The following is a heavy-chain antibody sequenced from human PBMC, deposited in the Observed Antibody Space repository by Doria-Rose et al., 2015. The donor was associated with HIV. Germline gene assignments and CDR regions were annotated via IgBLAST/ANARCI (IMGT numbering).Heavy chain of an antibody. CDR1: SSRGYY. CDR3: ARMGSYRELDY. CDR2: TYYTGTS. J-gene: IGHJ4*02. Sequence: SSRGYYWNWIRQVPGTGLESLGYTYYTGTSDYSPSLKSRLNMAVDTSKNQFSLKLSFVTVADTAVYYCARMGSYRELDYWGQGALVIVSA. V-gene: IGHV4-31*02. D-gene: IGHD3-3*01.